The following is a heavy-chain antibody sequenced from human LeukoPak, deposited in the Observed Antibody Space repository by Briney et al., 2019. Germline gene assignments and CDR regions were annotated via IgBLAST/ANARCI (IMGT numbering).Heavy chain of an antibody. CDR3: ARLRYHDFWSGYWKYYYYMDV. CDR2: IKQDGSEK. J-gene: IGHJ6*03. CDR1: GFTFRNYW. V-gene: IGHV3-7*01. Sequence: GGSLRLSCEASGFTFRNYWMSWVRQAPGKGLEWVANIKQDGSEKYYVDSVKGRFTISRDNAKNSLYLQMNSLRAEDTAVYYCARLRYHDFWSGYWKYYYYMDVWGKGTTVTVSS. D-gene: IGHD3-3*01.